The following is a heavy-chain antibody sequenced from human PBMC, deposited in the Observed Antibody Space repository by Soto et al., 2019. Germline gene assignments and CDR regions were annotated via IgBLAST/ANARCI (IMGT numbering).Heavy chain of an antibody. CDR1: GGTFSSYA. CDR3: ARDISVPAAFDY. D-gene: IGHD2-2*01. J-gene: IGHJ4*02. CDR2: IIPIFGTA. Sequence: SVKVSCTASGGTFSSYAISWVRQAPGQGLEWMGGIIPIFGTANYAQKFQGRDTITADESTSTAYMELSSLRSDDTAVYYCARDISVPAAFDYWGQGTLVTVSS. V-gene: IGHV1-69*13.